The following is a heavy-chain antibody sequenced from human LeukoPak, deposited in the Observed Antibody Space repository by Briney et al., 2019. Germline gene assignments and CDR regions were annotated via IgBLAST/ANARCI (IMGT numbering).Heavy chain of an antibody. J-gene: IGHJ5*02. Sequence: GGSLRLSCAASGFTFSSYWMSWVRQAPGKGLEWVANIKQDGSEKYYVDSVKGRFTISRDNSKNTLYLQMNSLRAEDTAVYYCARGEGIGSGSYSTLGRNNWFDPWGQGTLVTVSS. V-gene: IGHV3-7*01. CDR1: GFTFSSYW. CDR3: ARGEGIGSGSYSTLGRNNWFDP. CDR2: IKQDGSEK. D-gene: IGHD3-10*01.